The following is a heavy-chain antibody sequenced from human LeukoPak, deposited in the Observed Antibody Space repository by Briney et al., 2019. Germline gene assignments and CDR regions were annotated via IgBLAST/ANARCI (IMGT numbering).Heavy chain of an antibody. Sequence: GGSLRLPCAASGFTFSKYAMHWVCQAPGKGLEYVSAISVSGSSTYYADSMKGRFTISRDNSKNTLFLQMGSLKPEDMAVYFCARAQYQLPPYYRYYYMDVWGKGTTVTVSS. V-gene: IGHV3-64*02. J-gene: IGHJ6*03. CDR1: GFTFSKYA. CDR2: ISVSGSST. CDR3: ARAQYQLPPYYRYYYMDV. D-gene: IGHD2-2*01.